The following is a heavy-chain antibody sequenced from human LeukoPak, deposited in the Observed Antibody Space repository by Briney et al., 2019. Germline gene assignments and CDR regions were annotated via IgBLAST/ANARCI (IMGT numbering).Heavy chain of an antibody. Sequence: AASVKVSCKASGGTFSSYAISWVQQAPGQGLEWMGGIIPIFGTANYAQKFQGRVTITTDESTSTAYMELSSLRSEDTAVYYCARDLSTYYYDSSGYYPLGYWGQGTLVTVSS. CDR2: IIPIFGTA. D-gene: IGHD3-22*01. V-gene: IGHV1-69*05. CDR3: ARDLSTYYYDSSGYYPLGY. CDR1: GGTFSSYA. J-gene: IGHJ4*02.